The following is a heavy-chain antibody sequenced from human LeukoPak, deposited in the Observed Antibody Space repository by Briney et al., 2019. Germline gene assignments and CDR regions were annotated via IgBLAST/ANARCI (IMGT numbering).Heavy chain of an antibody. CDR3: AKAGLHGFDY. J-gene: IGHJ4*02. CDR2: ISWNSGSI. V-gene: IGHV3-9*03. CDR1: GFRFDDYA. Sequence: GGSLRLSCAASGFRFDDYAMHWVRQAPGKGLEWVSGISWNSGSIGYVDSVKGRFTISRDNAKNSLYLQMNSLGAEDMALYYCAKAGLHGFDYWGQGTLVTVSS.